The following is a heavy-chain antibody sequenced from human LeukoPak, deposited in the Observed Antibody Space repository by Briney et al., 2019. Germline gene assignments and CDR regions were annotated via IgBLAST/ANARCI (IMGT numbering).Heavy chain of an antibody. D-gene: IGHD3-10*01. J-gene: IGHJ4*02. V-gene: IGHV3-64D*06. CDR3: VKDGSGFVYYFGY. CDR2: ISTSGGTT. Sequence: GGSLRLSCSASGFTFSSYAMHWVRQAPGKGLEYVSAISTSGGTTYYADSVKGRFTISRDNSKNTLYLQMSSLRAEDTAVYYCVKDGSGFVYYFGYWGQGTLVTVSS. CDR1: GFTFSSYA.